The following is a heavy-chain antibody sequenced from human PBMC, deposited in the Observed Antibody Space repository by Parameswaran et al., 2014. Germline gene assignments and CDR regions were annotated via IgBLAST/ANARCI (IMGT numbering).Heavy chain of an antibody. D-gene: IGHD3-3*01. V-gene: IGHV4-34*01. CDR3: ARVFVGYDFWNDYSQYYFDY. CDR2: INHSGST. Sequence: GSLRLSCAGLWWVLQWSLLELDPPAPREGLEWIGEINHSGSTNYNPSLKSRVTISVDTSKNQFSLKLNSVTAADTAVYYCARVFVGYDFWNDYSQYYFDYWGQGTLVTVSS. J-gene: IGHJ4*02. CDR1: WVLQWSL.